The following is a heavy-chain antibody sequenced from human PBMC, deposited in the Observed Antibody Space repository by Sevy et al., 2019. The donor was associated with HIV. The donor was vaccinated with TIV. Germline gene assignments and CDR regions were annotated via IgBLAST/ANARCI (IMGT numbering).Heavy chain of an antibody. CDR1: GFTFTNVW. J-gene: IGHJ1*01. V-gene: IGHV3-15*01. Sequence: GGSLRLSCAASGFTFTNVWMSWVRQAPGKGLEWVAHIKSKTDGGTTDYAAPVRGRLTISRDNSKNKLYLQMNSLKTVDTAVHYCTTGGSLFQHWGQGTLVTVSS. CDR3: TTGGSLFQH. CDR2: IKSKTDGGTT. D-gene: IGHD3-16*01.